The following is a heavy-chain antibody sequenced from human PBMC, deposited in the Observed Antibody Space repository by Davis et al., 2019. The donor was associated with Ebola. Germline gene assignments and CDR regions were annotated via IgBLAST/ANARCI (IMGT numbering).Heavy chain of an antibody. V-gene: IGHV3-23*01. CDR1: GFTFSNYG. D-gene: IGHD1-1*01. Sequence: GQSLKISCSASGFTFSNYGMGWVRQAPGKGLEWVSSITVGGVYSHIADSVKGRFFISRDNSKNTLYLQLDSLSAEDTAVYYCARRTAGITLSFYAMDVWGRGTTVTVSS. CDR3: ARRTAGITLSFYAMDV. J-gene: IGHJ6*02. CDR2: ITVGGVYS.